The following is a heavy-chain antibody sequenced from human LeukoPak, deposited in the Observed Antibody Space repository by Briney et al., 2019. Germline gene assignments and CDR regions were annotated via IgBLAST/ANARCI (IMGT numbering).Heavy chain of an antibody. J-gene: IGHJ1*01. CDR1: GFTFDDYG. Sequence: GGSLRLSCAASGFTFDDYGMSWVRQAPGKGLEWVSGINWNGGSTGYADSVKGRFTISRDNAKNSLYLQMNSLRAEDTALYYCARSGYYDSSGYYFDWGQGTLVTVSS. V-gene: IGHV3-20*04. D-gene: IGHD3-22*01. CDR2: INWNGGST. CDR3: ARSGYYDSSGYYFD.